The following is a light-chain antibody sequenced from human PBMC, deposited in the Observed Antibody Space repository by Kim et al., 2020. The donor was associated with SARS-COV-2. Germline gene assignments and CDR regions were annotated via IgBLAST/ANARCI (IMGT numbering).Light chain of an antibody. Sequence: GQSVTFSCSGTSSVVGGYNYSSWYQQHAANAPNLMIDEVTRPPSGVPDRFAGSKSGNTASLTVSGHQAEDEADYYCSSYGGSNNVVFGGGTKLTVL. V-gene: IGLV2-8*01. J-gene: IGLJ2*01. CDR3: SSYGGSNNVV. CDR1: SSVVGGYNY. CDR2: EVT.